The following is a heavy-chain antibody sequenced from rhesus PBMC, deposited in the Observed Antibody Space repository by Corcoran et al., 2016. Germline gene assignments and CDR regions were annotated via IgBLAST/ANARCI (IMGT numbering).Heavy chain of an antibody. J-gene: IGHJ4*01. D-gene: IGHD6-13*01. V-gene: IGHV4S14*01. CDR2: ISGSGGSN. Sequence: QLQLQESGPGLVKPSETLSLTCAVSGGSISGYYYWSWIRQPPGKGLEWIGSISGSGGSNYLNPSLKSRVTLSVDTSKNQFSLKLSSVTAADTAVYYCACLSSWSPDYWGQGVLVTVSS. CDR1: GGSISGYYY. CDR3: ACLSSWSPDY.